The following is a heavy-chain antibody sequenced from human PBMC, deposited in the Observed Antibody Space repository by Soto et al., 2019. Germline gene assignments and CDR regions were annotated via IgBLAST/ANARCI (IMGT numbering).Heavy chain of an antibody. CDR1: GFTFSSYG. D-gene: IGHD2-2*01. CDR3: AKEKGFLPATTHFDY. J-gene: IGHJ4*02. CDR2: ISYDGSNK. V-gene: IGHV3-30*18. Sequence: PGGSLRLSCAASGFTFSSYGMHWVRQAPGKGLEWVAVISYDGSNKYYVDSVKGRFTISRDNSKNTLYLQMNSLRAEDTAVYYCAKEKGFLPATTHFDYWGQGTLVTVSS.